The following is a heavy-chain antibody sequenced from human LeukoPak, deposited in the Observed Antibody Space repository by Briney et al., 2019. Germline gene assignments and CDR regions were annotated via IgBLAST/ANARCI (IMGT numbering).Heavy chain of an antibody. J-gene: IGHJ6*03. CDR3: ARGWGGSSWYYYYYYMDV. Sequence: SETLSLTCAVYGGSISGSDFYWGWIRQPPGKGLEWIGCIYYSGSNYYNPSLKSRVTITVDTSKNQFSLKVTSVTAADTAVYYCARGWGGSSWYYYYYYMDVWGKGTTVTVSS. D-gene: IGHD6-13*01. V-gene: IGHV4-39*07. CDR2: IYYSGSN. CDR1: GGSISGSDFY.